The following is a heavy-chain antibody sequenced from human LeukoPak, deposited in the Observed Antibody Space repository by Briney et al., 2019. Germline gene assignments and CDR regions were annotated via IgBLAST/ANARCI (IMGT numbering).Heavy chain of an antibody. D-gene: IGHD6-19*01. Sequence: GGSLRLSCAASGFTVSINYMSWVRQAPGKGLEWVSVIYSGGSTYYADSVKGRFTISRDNSKNTLYLQMNSLRVEDTAVYYCTRASGWDDAFDIWGQGTMVTVSS. CDR1: GFTVSINY. V-gene: IGHV3-53*01. CDR3: TRASGWDDAFDI. CDR2: IYSGGST. J-gene: IGHJ3*02.